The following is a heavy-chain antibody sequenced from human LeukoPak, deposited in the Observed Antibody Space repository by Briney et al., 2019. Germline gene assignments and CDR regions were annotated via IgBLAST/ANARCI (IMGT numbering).Heavy chain of an antibody. D-gene: IGHD1-26*01. CDR3: ARDVVGATYFD. CDR2: IKQDGSEK. J-gene: IGHJ4*02. Sequence: GGSLRLSCAASGFTFSSYWMTWVRQAPGKGLEWVANIKQDGSEKHYVDSVKGRFTISRDNAKNSLYLQMNSLRAEDTAVYYCARDVVGATYFDWGQGTLVTVSS. CDR1: GFTFSSYW. V-gene: IGHV3-7*03.